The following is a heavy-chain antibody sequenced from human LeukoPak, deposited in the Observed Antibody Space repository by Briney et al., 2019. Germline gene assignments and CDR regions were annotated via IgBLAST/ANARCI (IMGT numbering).Heavy chain of an antibody. V-gene: IGHV1-58*02. Sequence: GTSVKVSCKASGFTFTSSAMQCVRQARGQRLEWIGWIVVGSGNTNYAQKFQERVTITRDMSTSTAYMELSSLRSEDTAVYYCAAEIGSKSGYDFAFDIWGQGTMVTVSS. J-gene: IGHJ3*02. CDR2: IVVGSGNT. CDR1: GFTFTSSA. D-gene: IGHD5-12*01. CDR3: AAEIGSKSGYDFAFDI.